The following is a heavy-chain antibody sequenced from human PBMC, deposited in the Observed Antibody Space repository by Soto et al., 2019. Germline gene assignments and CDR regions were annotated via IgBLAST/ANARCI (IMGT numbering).Heavy chain of an antibody. CDR1: GFTFSSYE. Sequence: GGSLRLSCAASGFTFSSYEMNWVRQAPGKGLEWVSYISSSGSTIYYADSVKGRSTISRDNAKNSLYLQMNSLRAEDTAVYYCARRLGYGDYVSDYWGQGTLVTVSS. CDR2: ISSSGSTI. V-gene: IGHV3-48*03. J-gene: IGHJ4*02. D-gene: IGHD4-17*01. CDR3: ARRLGYGDYVSDY.